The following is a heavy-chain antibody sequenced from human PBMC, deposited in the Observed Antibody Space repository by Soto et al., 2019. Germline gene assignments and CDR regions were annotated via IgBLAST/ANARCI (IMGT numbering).Heavy chain of an antibody. CDR2: IYPGDSDT. V-gene: IGHV5-51*01. CDR3: ARQSRPRISLDVNRVNWLDP. CDR1: GYSFAGYW. D-gene: IGHD3-10*02. J-gene: IGHJ5*02. Sequence: GESLKISCKGSGYSFAGYWIGWVRQMPGKGLDWMGVIYPGDSDTRYSPSFHGQVTISADKSISTAYLQWSSLKASDTAVYYCARQSRPRISLDVNRVNWLDPWGQGTLVSVSS.